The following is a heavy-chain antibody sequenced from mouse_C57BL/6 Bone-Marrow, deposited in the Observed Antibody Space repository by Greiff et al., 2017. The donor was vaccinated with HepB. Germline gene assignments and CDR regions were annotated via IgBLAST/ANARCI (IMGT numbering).Heavy chain of an antibody. CDR1: GFTFSSYG. CDR2: ISSGGSYT. Sequence: EVNVVESGGDLVKPGGSLKLSCAASGFTFSSYGMSWVRQTPDKRLEWVATISSGGSYTYYPDSVKGRFTISRDNAKNTLYLQMSSLKSEDTAMYYCARRHYYGSPYYAMDYWGQGTSVTVSS. J-gene: IGHJ4*01. CDR3: ARRHYYGSPYYAMDY. D-gene: IGHD1-1*01. V-gene: IGHV5-6*02.